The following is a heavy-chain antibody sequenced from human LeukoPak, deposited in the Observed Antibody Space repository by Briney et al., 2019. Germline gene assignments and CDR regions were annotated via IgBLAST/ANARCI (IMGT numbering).Heavy chain of an antibody. CDR3: ARQSTGSYYSPIDY. D-gene: IGHD1-26*01. V-gene: IGHV1-8*01. CDR2: MSPNSGDT. CDR1: GYTFTSYD. J-gene: IGHJ4*02. Sequence: ASVKVSCKASGYTFTSYDFNWVRQATGQRPEWMGWMSPNSGDTGYAQKFQDRVTMTRNTSISTAYMELSSLRSDDTAVYYCARQSTGSYYSPIDYWGQGTLVTVSS.